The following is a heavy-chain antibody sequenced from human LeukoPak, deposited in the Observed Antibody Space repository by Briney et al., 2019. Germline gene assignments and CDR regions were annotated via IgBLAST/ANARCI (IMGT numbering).Heavy chain of an antibody. CDR2: INPDDSDT. CDR3: ARQDQLGGDFPWYFDL. Sequence: GESLKISCEVSGYSFTSYWIGWVRQMSGKGLEWMGIINPDDSDTRYSPSFQGQVIISADKSISTAYLQWSSLKASDTAMYYCARQDQLGGDFPWYFDLWGRGTLVTVSS. V-gene: IGHV5-51*01. D-gene: IGHD2-21*02. J-gene: IGHJ2*01. CDR1: GYSFTSYW.